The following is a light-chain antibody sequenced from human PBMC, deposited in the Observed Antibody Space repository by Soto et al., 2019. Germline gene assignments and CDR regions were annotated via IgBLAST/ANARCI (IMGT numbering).Light chain of an antibody. CDR1: SSDVGGYNY. J-gene: IGLJ3*02. CDR2: EVS. Sequence: QSALTQPASVSGSPGQSITISCTGTSSDVGGYNYVSWYQQHPGKAPKLMIYEVSNRPSGVSDRFSGSRSGNTASLTISGLQAEDESDYYCISYTSSSTWVFGGGTKPPS. V-gene: IGLV2-14*01. CDR3: ISYTSSSTWV.